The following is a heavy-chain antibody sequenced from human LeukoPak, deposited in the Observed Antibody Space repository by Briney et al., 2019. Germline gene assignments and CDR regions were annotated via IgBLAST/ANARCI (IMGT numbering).Heavy chain of an antibody. CDR1: GFTFGDYA. Sequence: GVSLRLSCTASGFTFGDYAMSWVRQAPGKGPEWVGFIRSKAYGGTTEYAASVKGRVTISRDDSKSIAYLQMHSLKTEDTAVSYCTRDRTGYSYGYGSTRAFDYWGQGTLVTVSS. CDR3: TRDRTGYSYGYGSTRAFDY. CDR2: IRSKAYGGTT. D-gene: IGHD5-18*01. J-gene: IGHJ4*02. V-gene: IGHV3-49*04.